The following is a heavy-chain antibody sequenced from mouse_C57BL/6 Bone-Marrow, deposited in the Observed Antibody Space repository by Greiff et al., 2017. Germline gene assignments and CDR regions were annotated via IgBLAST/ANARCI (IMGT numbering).Heavy chain of an antibody. Sequence: EVMLVESGGGLVKPGGSLKLSCAASGFTFSDYGMHWVRQAPEKGLEWVAYISGGSSTIYYADTVKGRFTISRDNAKNTLFLHMTRLRSEDTAMYYCARGVCYAMDYWGQGTSVTVSS. CDR3: ARGVCYAMDY. CDR1: GFTFSDYG. V-gene: IGHV5-17*01. J-gene: IGHJ4*01. CDR2: ISGGSSTI.